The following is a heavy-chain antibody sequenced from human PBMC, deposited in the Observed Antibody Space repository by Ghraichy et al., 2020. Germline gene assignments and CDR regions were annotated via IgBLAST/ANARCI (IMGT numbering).Heavy chain of an antibody. CDR1: GFTFTTSA. CDR2: IVVGSGNT. CDR3: VANSAYDYRSGYDYYFDY. D-gene: IGHD3-3*01. Sequence: SVKVSCKASGFTFTTSAVQWVRQARGQRLEWIGWIVVGSGNTNYAQKFQERVTITRDMSTRTAYMELGSLRSEDTAVYYCVANSAYDYRSGYDYYFDYWGQGTLVTVSS. V-gene: IGHV1-58*01. J-gene: IGHJ4*02.